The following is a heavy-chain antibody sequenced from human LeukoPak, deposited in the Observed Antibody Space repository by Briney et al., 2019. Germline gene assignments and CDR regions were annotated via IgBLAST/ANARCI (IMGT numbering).Heavy chain of an antibody. D-gene: IGHD3-22*01. CDR2: SYTSGST. CDR3: ARVYYDSSGYSNDAFDI. J-gene: IGHJ3*02. Sequence: SETLSLTCTVSGGSISSYYWSWIRQPAGKGLEWIGRSYTSGSTNYNPSLKSRVTMSVDTSKNQFSLKLSSVTAADTAVYYCARVYYDSSGYSNDAFDIWGQGTMVTVSS. CDR1: GGSISSYY. V-gene: IGHV4-4*07.